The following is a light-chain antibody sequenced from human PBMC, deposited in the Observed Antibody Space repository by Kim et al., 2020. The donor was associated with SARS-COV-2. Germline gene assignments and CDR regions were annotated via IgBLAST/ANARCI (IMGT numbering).Light chain of an antibody. J-gene: IGLJ3*02. CDR2: VNNDGSH. CDR1: SGHTRYA. CDR3: QTWDTGIRV. V-gene: IGLV4-69*01. Sequence: QLVLTQSPSASASLGASVKLTCILSSGHTRYAIAWHQQQPEKGPRYLMKVNNDGSHSKGDGISDCFSGSSSGAERYLTISSLQSEDEADYYCQTWDTGIRVFGGGTQLTVL.